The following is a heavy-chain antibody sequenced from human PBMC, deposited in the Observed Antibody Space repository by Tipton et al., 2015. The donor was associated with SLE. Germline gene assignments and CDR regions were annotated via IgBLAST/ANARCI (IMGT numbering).Heavy chain of an antibody. CDR1: GYSISSGYY. V-gene: IGHV4-38-2*02. Sequence: TLSLTCAVSGYSISSGYYWVWIRQPPGKGLEWIGSVYNSGSTYYNPSLKSRVTISVDTSKNQFSLKLSSVTAADTAVYYCARDPRGYSNSEDWGRGTLVTVFS. J-gene: IGHJ4*02. CDR3: ARDPRGYSNSED. D-gene: IGHD6-6*01. CDR2: VYNSGST.